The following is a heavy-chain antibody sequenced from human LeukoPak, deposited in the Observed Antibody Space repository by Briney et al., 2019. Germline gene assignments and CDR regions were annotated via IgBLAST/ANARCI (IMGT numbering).Heavy chain of an antibody. CDR3: ARDRDSSSWSGY. J-gene: IGHJ4*02. D-gene: IGHD6-13*01. CDR1: GFTVSKNY. V-gene: IGHV3-53*01. Sequence: GGSLRLSCAASGFTVSKNYMSWVRQAPGKGLEWVSVIYSGGSTNYADSVKGRFSISRDNSKNTLYLQMNSLRVEDTAVYYCARDRDSSSWSGYWGQGTLVTVSS. CDR2: IYSGGST.